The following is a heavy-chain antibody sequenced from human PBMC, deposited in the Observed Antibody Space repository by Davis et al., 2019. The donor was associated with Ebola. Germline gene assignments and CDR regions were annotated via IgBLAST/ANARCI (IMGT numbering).Heavy chain of an antibody. D-gene: IGHD5-24*01. CDR1: GFSLSDYY. J-gene: IGHJ4*02. CDR3: ARETAEMAADY. V-gene: IGHV3-11*06. Sequence: GGSLRLSCAASGFSLSDYYMIWIRQAPGKGLEWVSYISGSSSYTKYADSVKGRFTISRDNAKNSLYLQMNSLRADDTAVYYCARETAEMAADYWGQGTLVTVSS. CDR2: ISGSSSYT.